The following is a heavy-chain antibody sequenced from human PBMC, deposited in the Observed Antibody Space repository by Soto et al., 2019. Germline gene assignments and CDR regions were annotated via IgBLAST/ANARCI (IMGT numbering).Heavy chain of an antibody. V-gene: IGHV1-18*01. CDR1: GYTFTSYG. CDR3: ARDGRDIASPPTP. J-gene: IGHJ5*02. Sequence: ASVKVSCKASGYTFTSYGLSWVRQAPGQGLEWMGWISAYNASTNYAQKLQGRVTMTTDTSTSTAYLELRSLRSDDTAVYYWARDGRDIASPPTPWGQGTRVTVSS. D-gene: IGHD6-13*01. CDR2: ISAYNAST.